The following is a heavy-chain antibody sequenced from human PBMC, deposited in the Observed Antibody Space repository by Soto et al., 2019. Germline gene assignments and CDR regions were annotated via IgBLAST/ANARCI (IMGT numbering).Heavy chain of an antibody. CDR3: AREGHQGSWYKGYYYYGMDV. CDR1: GGSISSGGYY. V-gene: IGHV4-31*03. CDR2: IYYSGNT. J-gene: IGHJ6*02. Sequence: TSETLSLTCTVSGGSISSGGYYWSWIRQHPRKGMDWIGYIYYSGNTYYNPSLKSRVTISVDTSKNQFSLKLTSVTAADTAVYYCAREGHQGSWYKGYYYYGMDVWGQGTTVTVSS. D-gene: IGHD6-13*01.